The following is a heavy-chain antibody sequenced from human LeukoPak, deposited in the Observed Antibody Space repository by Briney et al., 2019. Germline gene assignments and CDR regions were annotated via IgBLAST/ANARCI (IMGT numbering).Heavy chain of an antibody. CDR1: GYSISSGYY. Sequence: SETLSLTCTVSGYSISSGYYWAWIRQPPGKGLEWIGSVYHSGSTYYNPSLKSRVTISVDTSKNQFSLKLSSVTAADTAVYYCARVEVNYYDSSGLDYWGQGTLVTVSS. J-gene: IGHJ4*02. CDR2: VYHSGST. D-gene: IGHD3-22*01. V-gene: IGHV4-38-2*02. CDR3: ARVEVNYYDSSGLDY.